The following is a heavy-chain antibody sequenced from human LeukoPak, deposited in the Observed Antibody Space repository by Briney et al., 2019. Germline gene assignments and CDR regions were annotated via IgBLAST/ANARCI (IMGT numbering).Heavy chain of an antibody. D-gene: IGHD3-3*01. V-gene: IGHV1-8*02. CDR1: GGTFSSYA. CDR3: ARGGITYYDFWSGYNYYYGMDV. Sequence: ASVKVSCKASGGTFSSYAINWVRQATGQGLEWMGWMNPNGGNTGYAQKFQGRVTMTRNTSISTAYMELSSLRSEDTAVYYCARGGITYYDFWSGYNYYYGMDVWGQGTTVTVSS. CDR2: MNPNGGNT. J-gene: IGHJ6*02.